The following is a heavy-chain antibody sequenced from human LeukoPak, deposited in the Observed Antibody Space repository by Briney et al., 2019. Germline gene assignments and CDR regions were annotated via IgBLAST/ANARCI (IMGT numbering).Heavy chain of an antibody. D-gene: IGHD6-6*01. CDR3: ARRSGAARPFQH. CDR2: INHSGST. V-gene: IGHV4-34*01. J-gene: IGHJ1*01. Sequence: SETLPLTCAVYGGSFSGYYWSWIRQPPGKGLEWIGEINHSGSTNYNPSLKSRVTISVDTSKNQFSLKLSSVTAADTAVYYCARRSGAARPFQHSGQGTLVTVSS. CDR1: GGSFSGYY.